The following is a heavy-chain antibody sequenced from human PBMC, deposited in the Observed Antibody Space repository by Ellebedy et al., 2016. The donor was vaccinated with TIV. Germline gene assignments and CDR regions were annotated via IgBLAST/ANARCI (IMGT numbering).Heavy chain of an antibody. CDR1: GFTFKNYV. V-gene: IGHV3-30-3*01. J-gene: IGHJ3*02. CDR2: ISYDGSNK. CDR3: ARGADDTFDI. Sequence: PGGSLRLSCAASGFTFKNYVMYRVRQAPGKGLEWVALISYDGSNKFYADSVKGRCTISRDNSGNTVYLQMNSLRAEDTAVYYCARGADDTFDIWGQGTMVTVSS.